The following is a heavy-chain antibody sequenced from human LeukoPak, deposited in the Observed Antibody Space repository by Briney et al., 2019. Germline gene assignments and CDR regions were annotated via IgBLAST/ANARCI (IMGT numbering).Heavy chain of an antibody. CDR1: GGSFSGYY. D-gene: IGHD3-22*01. V-gene: IGHV4-34*01. CDR2: INHSGST. CDR3: ARVYDSSGYYWAYYYYYGMDV. Sequence: SETLSLTCAVYGGSFSGYYWSWIRQPPGKGLEWIGEINHSGSTNYNPSLKSRVTISVDTSKNQFSLKLSSVTAADTAVYYCARVYDSSGYYWAYYYYYGMDVWGKGTTVTVSS. J-gene: IGHJ6*04.